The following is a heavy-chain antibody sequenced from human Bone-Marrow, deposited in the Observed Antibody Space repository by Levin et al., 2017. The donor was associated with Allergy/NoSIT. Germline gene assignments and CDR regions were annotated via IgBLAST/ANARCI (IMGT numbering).Heavy chain of an antibody. J-gene: IGHJ4*02. CDR2: INVDGTTT. CDR3: ARAGYYREDY. CDR1: GFTFSSYW. D-gene: IGHD1-14*01. Sequence: TGGSLRLSCAASGFTFSSYWMHWVRQAPGEGLVWVSRINVDGTTTNYADSLKDRFTVSRDNAKNTLYLQMNSLRAEDTAVYYCARAGYYREDYWGQGTLVTVSS. V-gene: IGHV3-74*01.